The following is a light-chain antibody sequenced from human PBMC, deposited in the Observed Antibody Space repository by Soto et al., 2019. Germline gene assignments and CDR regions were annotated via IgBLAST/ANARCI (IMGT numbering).Light chain of an antibody. CDR2: AAS. CDR3: QQHENYPLT. CDR1: QGISSH. Sequence: DIQVTQSPSFLSASVGDRVTITCRASQGISSHLTWYQQAPGKAPKVLIYAASTLQSGVPSRFSGSGSGTEFTLTISSLQPEDVATYYCQQHENYPLTFGRGTRLEIK. J-gene: IGKJ5*01. V-gene: IGKV1-9*01.